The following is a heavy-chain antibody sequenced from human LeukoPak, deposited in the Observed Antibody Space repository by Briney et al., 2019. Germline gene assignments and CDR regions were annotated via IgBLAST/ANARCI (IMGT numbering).Heavy chain of an antibody. D-gene: IGHD4-11*01. CDR1: GFTFSNYW. V-gene: IGHV3-7*04. CDR2: IKSDGSSK. J-gene: IGHJ3*02. Sequence: PGRSLRLSCAASGFTFSNYWMGWVRQAPGKGLEWVALIKSDGSSKYYVDSVKGRFTISRDNAKNSLYLPMNSLRAEDTAIYYCARNSRYSFDIWGPGTMVTVSP. CDR3: ARNSRYSFDI.